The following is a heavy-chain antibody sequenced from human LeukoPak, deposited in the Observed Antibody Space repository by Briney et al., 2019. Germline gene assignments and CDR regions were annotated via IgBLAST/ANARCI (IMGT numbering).Heavy chain of an antibody. Sequence: GGSLRLSCAASGFSFSSDGMSWVRQAPGKGLEWVSGILGGAGSTYYADSVKGRFTISRDNSKNTMYLQINSLRAEDTAVYYCAHGSMYQLDYWGQGTLVTVSS. D-gene: IGHD2-2*01. CDR1: GFSFSSDG. V-gene: IGHV3-23*01. J-gene: IGHJ4*02. CDR2: ILGGAGST. CDR3: AHGSMYQLDY.